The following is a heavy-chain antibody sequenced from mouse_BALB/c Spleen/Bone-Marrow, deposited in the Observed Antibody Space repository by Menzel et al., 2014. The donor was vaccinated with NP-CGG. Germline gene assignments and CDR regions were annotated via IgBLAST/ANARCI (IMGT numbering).Heavy chain of an antibody. CDR1: GYSITSGYY. J-gene: IGHJ4*01. Sequence: VQLKESGPGLVKPSQSLSLTCSVTGYSITSGYYWNWIRQFPGNTLEWMGYISYDGSNNYNPSLKNRISITRDTSKNQFFLKLNSVTTEDTATYYCARETYYYAMDYWGQGTSVTVSS. CDR2: ISYDGSN. V-gene: IGHV3-6*02. CDR3: ARETYYYAMDY.